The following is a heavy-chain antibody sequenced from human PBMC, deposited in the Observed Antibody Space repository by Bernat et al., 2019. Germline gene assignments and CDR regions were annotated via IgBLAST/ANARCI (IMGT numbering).Heavy chain of an antibody. Sequence: EVQLVESVGGLVKPGGSLRLSCAASGFTFSNAWMSWVRQAPGKGLEWVGRIKSKTDGGTTDYAAPVKGRFTISRDDSKNTLYLQMNSLKTEDTAVYYCTTDRGYCSGGSCSLFPWGQGTLVTVSS. CDR2: IKSKTDGGTT. V-gene: IGHV3-15*01. D-gene: IGHD2-15*01. CDR1: GFTFSNAW. CDR3: TTDRGYCSGGSCSLFP. J-gene: IGHJ5*02.